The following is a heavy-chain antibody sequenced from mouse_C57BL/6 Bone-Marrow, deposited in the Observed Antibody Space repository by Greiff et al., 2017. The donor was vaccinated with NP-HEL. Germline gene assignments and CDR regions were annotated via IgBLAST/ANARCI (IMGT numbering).Heavy chain of an antibody. D-gene: IGHD1-1*01. V-gene: IGHV1-69*01. CDR2: IDPSDSYT. Sequence: VQLQQPGAELVMPGASVKLSCKASGYTFTSYWMHWVKQRPGQGLEWIGEIDPSDSYTNYNQKFKGKSTLTVDKSSSKAYMQRSSLTSEDSAVYYCAREDYYERYFDVWGTGTTVTVSS. CDR3: AREDYYERYFDV. CDR1: GYTFTSYW. J-gene: IGHJ1*03.